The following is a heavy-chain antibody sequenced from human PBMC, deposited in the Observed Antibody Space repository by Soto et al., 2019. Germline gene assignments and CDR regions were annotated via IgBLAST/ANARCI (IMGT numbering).Heavy chain of an antibody. CDR2: INSDGSST. V-gene: IGHV3-74*01. D-gene: IGHD6-19*01. CDR1: GFTFISYW. J-gene: IGHJ4*02. CDR3: AREGTYSSGLRYFDY. Sequence: PGGSLGLSCAPSGFTFISYWMKWVRQAPGKGLVWVSRINSDGSSTSYADSVKGRFTISRDNAKNTLYLQMNSLRAEDTAVYYCAREGTYSSGLRYFDYWGQGTLVTVSS.